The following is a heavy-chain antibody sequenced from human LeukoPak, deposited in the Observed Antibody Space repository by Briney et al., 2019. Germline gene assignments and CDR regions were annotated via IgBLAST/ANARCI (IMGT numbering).Heavy chain of an antibody. CDR3: ARLGGQLDL. D-gene: IGHD3-16*01. V-gene: IGHV4-59*08. Sequence: SETLSLTCTVSGGSISGYYWSWIRQPPGKGLEWIGYFSDSGSTSYNPSLKSRVTISVDTSKNQFSLNLSSMTAADTAVYYCARLGGQLDLWGQGTLVTVSS. CDR2: FSDSGST. CDR1: GGSISGYY. J-gene: IGHJ5*02.